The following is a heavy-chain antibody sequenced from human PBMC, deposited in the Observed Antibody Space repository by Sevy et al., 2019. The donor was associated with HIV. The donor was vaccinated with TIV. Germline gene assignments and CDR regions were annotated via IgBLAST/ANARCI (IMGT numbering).Heavy chain of an antibody. V-gene: IGHV1-2*02. CDR2: INPNSGGT. CDR1: GYTFTGYY. Sequence: ASVKVSCKASGYTFTGYYMHWVRQAPGQGLEWMGWINPNSGGTNYAQKFQGRVTMTRDTSISTAYMELSRLRSDDTAVYYCARGPRDTAMVLFYYYYYMDVWGKGTTVTVSS. J-gene: IGHJ6*03. D-gene: IGHD5-18*01. CDR3: ARGPRDTAMVLFYYYYYMDV.